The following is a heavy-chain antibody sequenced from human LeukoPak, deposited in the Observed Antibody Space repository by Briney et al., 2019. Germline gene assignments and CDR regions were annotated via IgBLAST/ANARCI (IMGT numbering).Heavy chain of an antibody. CDR1: GFTFSSYW. J-gene: IGHJ4*02. D-gene: IGHD6-19*01. V-gene: IGHV3-7*03. Sequence: GGSLRLSCAASGFTFSSYWMTWVRQAPGKGLEWVANIGEDGSEKYYVDSVKGRFTISRDNAKNSLYLQVNSLRAEDTAVYYCAKDLRVAGNRDYFDYWGQGTLVTVSS. CDR2: IGEDGSEK. CDR3: AKDLRVAGNRDYFDY.